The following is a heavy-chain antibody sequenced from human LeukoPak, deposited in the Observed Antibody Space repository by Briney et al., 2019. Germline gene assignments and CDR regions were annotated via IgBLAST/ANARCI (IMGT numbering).Heavy chain of an antibody. CDR1: GFSLSTSGMC. CDR3: ARMSKYSSGWFGTGYMDV. CDR2: IDWDDDK. V-gene: IGHV2-70*11. J-gene: IGHJ6*03. Sequence: SGPALVKPTQTLTLTCTFSGFSLSTSGMCVSWIRQPPGKALEWLARIDWDDDKYYSTSLKTRLTISKDTSKNQVVLTMTNMDPVDTATYYCARMSKYSSGWFGTGYMDVWGKGTTVTVSS. D-gene: IGHD6-19*01.